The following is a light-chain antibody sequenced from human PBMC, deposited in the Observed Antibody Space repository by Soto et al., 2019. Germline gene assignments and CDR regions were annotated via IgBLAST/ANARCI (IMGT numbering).Light chain of an antibody. J-gene: IGKJ4*01. Sequence: DIHMTQSPSSLSASVGDRVTITCQASQDIKKYLNWYQQKPGKAPKLLIFGASDLETGVPSRFSGSGSGTDFSFTISSLQPEDIATYYCQQYANLPLTFGGGTKVEIK. V-gene: IGKV1-33*01. CDR2: GAS. CDR1: QDIKKY. CDR3: QQYANLPLT.